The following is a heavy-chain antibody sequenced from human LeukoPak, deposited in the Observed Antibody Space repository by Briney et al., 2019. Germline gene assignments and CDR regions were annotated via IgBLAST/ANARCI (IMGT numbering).Heavy chain of an antibody. V-gene: IGHV3-74*01. CDR3: AKESGSSNTLDAFDI. Sequence: PGGSLRLSCAASGFTFSSYWMHWVRQAPGKGLVWVSRINSDGTSTSYADSVKGRFTISRDNSKNTLYLQMNSLRAEDTAVYYCAKESGSSNTLDAFDIWGQGTMVTVSS. CDR1: GFTFSSYW. CDR2: INSDGTST. D-gene: IGHD6-13*01. J-gene: IGHJ3*02.